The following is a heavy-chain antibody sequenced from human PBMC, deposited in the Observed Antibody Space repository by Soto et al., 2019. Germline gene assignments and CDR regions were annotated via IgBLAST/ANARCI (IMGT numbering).Heavy chain of an antibody. CDR1: GGSISSYY. Sequence: SETLSLTCTVSGGSISSYYWSWIRQPPGKGLEWIGYIYYSVSTNYNPSLKSRVTISVDTSKNQFSLKLSSVTAADTAVYYCARHETLHGDSATWGKDTLAPLPS. V-gene: IGHV4-59*08. CDR2: IYYSVST. D-gene: IGHD4-17*01. J-gene: IGHJ1*01. CDR3: ARHETLHGDSAT.